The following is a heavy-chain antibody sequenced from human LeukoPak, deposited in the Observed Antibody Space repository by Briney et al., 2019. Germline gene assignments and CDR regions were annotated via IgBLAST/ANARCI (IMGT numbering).Heavy chain of an antibody. CDR3: ARLGTGAYDAFDI. D-gene: IGHD7-27*01. CDR2: IYYSGST. V-gene: IGHV4-59*01. CDR1: GGSISSYY. Sequence: KASETLSLTCTVSGGSISSYYWSWIRQPPGKGLEWIGYIYYSGSTNYNPSLKSRVTISVDASKNQFSLKLSSVTAADTAVYYCARLGTGAYDAFDIWGQGTMVTVSS. J-gene: IGHJ3*02.